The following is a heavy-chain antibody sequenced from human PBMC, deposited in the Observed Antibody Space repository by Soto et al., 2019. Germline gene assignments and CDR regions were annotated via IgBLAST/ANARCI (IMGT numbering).Heavy chain of an antibody. Sequence: PSETLSLTCTVSGGSISSGGYYWNWIRQPPGKGLEWIGSIYYSGSTYYSPSLKSRVTISVGTSKNQFSLKLSSVTAADTAVYCCVRGDPGACSSTSCIDAFDLCGRGTMVTVSS. CDR3: VRGDPGACSSTSCIDAFDL. D-gene: IGHD2-2*01. CDR1: GGSISSGGYY. V-gene: IGHV4-30-4*01. J-gene: IGHJ3*01. CDR2: IYYSGST.